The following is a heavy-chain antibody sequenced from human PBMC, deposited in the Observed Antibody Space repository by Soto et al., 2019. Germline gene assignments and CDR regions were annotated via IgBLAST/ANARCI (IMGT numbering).Heavy chain of an antibody. CDR3: AKGYCSSTSCRTHYYYYYGMDV. Sequence: GGSLRLSCAASGFTFSSYAMSWVRQAPGQGLEWVSAISGSGGSTYYADSVKGRFTISRDNSKNTLYLQMNSLRAEDTAVYYCAKGYCSSTSCRTHYYYYYGMDVWGQGTTVTVSS. V-gene: IGHV3-23*01. CDR2: ISGSGGST. D-gene: IGHD2-2*01. J-gene: IGHJ6*02. CDR1: GFTFSSYA.